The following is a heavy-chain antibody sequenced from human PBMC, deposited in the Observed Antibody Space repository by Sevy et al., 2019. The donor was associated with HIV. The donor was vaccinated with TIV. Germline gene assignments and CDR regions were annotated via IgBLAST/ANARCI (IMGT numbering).Heavy chain of an antibody. Sequence: SETLSLTCNVSGGSISSYYWSWIRQPPGKGLEWMGYIYNSGSTNYNPSLKSRVTISVDTSKNQFSLKLSSVTAADTAVYYCARTRIAAVYGHFDYWGQGTLVTVSS. J-gene: IGHJ4*02. D-gene: IGHD6-13*01. CDR1: GGSISSYY. CDR3: ARTRIAAVYGHFDY. V-gene: IGHV4-59*01. CDR2: IYNSGST.